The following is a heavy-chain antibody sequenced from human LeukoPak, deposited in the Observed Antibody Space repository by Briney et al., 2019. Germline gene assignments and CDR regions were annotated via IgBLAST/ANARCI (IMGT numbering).Heavy chain of an antibody. J-gene: IGHJ6*04. Sequence: KPSETLSLTCTVSGGSISSYYWSWIRQPPGKGLEWIGYIYYSGSTNYNPSLKSRVTISVDTSKNRFSLKLSSVTAADTAVYYCARVYGSGNYYYGMDVWGKGTTVTVSS. CDR1: GGSISSYY. V-gene: IGHV4-59*01. CDR3: ARVYGSGNYYYGMDV. D-gene: IGHD3-10*01. CDR2: IYYSGST.